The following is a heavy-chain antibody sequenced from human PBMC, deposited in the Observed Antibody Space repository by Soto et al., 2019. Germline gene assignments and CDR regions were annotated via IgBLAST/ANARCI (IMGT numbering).Heavy chain of an antibody. CDR3: ARGAGIAVAGTSFDS. CDR1: GFTFSSYT. V-gene: IGHV3-30-3*01. D-gene: IGHD6-19*01. CDR2: ISYDGSNK. J-gene: IGHJ4*02. Sequence: QVQLVESGGGVVQPGRSLRLSCVASGFTFSSYTMHWVRQAPGKGLEWVALISYDGSNKYYADSVKGRFTISRDNSKNTLYLQMNSLRAEDTAVYYCARGAGIAVAGTSFDSWGQGTLVTVSS.